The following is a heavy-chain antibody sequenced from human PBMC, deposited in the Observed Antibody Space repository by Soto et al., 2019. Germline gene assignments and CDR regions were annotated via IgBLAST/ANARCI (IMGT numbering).Heavy chain of an antibody. Sequence: GGSLRLSCAASGFTFSSYAMSWVRQAPGKGLEWVSAISGSGGSTYYADSVKGRFTISRDNSKNTLYLQMNSLRAEDTAVYYCAKDQVVVVVAATRIKDSDVDVWGKGTTVTVSS. D-gene: IGHD2-15*01. CDR3: AKDQVVVVVAATRIKDSDVDV. V-gene: IGHV3-23*01. CDR2: ISGSGGST. CDR1: GFTFSSYA. J-gene: IGHJ6*04.